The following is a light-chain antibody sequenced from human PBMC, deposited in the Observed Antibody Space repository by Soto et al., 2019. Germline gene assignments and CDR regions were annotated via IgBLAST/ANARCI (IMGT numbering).Light chain of an antibody. Sequence: QSALTQPAPVSGSPGQSITISCTGTSSDVGGYNYVSWYQQHPGKAPKLMIYDVSNRPSGVSNRLSGSKSGNTASLTISGLQAEDEADYYCSSYTSSSTLLYVFGTGTKVTVL. V-gene: IGLV2-14*01. CDR3: SSYTSSSTLLYV. J-gene: IGLJ1*01. CDR2: DVS. CDR1: SSDVGGYNY.